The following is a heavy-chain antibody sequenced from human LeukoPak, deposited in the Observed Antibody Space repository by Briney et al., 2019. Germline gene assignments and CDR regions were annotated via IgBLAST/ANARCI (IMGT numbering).Heavy chain of an antibody. CDR3: ARVSGHYGSGSFYNPLDY. V-gene: IGHV4-59*01. CDR2: ISYTGST. CDR1: GGSFSGYY. D-gene: IGHD3-10*01. J-gene: IGHJ4*02. Sequence: SETLSLTCAVYGGSFSGYYWSWIRQPPGRGLEWIGYISYTGSTSYNPSLKSRVTILLDTSKNQFSLKLSSVTAADTAVFYCARVSGHYGSGSFYNPLDYWGQGTLVTVSS.